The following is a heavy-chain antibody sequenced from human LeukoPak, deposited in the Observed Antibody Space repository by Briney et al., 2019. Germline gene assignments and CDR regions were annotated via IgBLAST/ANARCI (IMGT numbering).Heavy chain of an antibody. CDR3: ARDSSGWYNWFDP. J-gene: IGHJ5*02. Sequence: ASVKVSCKASGYTFTSYAMHWVRQAPGQRLEWMGWINAGNGNTKYSQEFQGRVTITRDTSASTAYMELSSLRSEGMAVYYCARDSSGWYNWFDPWGQGTLVTVSS. V-gene: IGHV1-3*03. CDR2: INAGNGNT. CDR1: GYTFTSYA. D-gene: IGHD6-19*01.